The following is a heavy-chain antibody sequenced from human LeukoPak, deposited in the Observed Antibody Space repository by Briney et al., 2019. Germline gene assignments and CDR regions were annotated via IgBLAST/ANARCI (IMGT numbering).Heavy chain of an antibody. D-gene: IGHD3-10*01. CDR3: ARIIYYDSATLDS. Sequence: SETLSLTCTVSGGSITSYYWTWIRQPAGKGLEWMGRIYSSGTTNYNPSLKSRVTMSVDTSKNQFSLRLSSVTATDTAVYYCARIIYYDSATLDSWGQGTLVTVSS. V-gene: IGHV4-4*07. CDR2: IYSSGTT. J-gene: IGHJ4*02. CDR1: GGSITSYY.